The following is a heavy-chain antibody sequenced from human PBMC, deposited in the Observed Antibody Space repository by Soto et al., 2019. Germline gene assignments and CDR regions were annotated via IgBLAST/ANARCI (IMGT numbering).Heavy chain of an antibody. CDR2: ITHSGST. D-gene: IGHD3-3*01. V-gene: IGHV4-34*01. Sequence: SETLSLTCAVYGGSFSGYYWSWIRQPPGKGLEWIGEITHSGSTNYNPSLKSRVTISVDPSKNQFSLKLSSVTAADTAVYYCARGHLFWSGYDVAFGDYYYGMDVWGQGTTVTVSS. CDR3: ARGHLFWSGYDVAFGDYYYGMDV. CDR1: GGSFSGYY. J-gene: IGHJ6*02.